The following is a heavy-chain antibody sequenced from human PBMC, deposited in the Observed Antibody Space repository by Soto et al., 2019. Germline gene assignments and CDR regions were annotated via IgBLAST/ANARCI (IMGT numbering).Heavy chain of an antibody. CDR2: IYHSGST. Sequence: QVQLQESGPGLVKPSETLSLTCTVSGGSVSSGSYYWSWIRQPPGKGLEWIGYIYHSGSTNYNPALKSRVTISVETSKNQFSLRLRSVTAADTAVYYCARDVGYSSGYWGQGTLVTVSS. J-gene: IGHJ4*02. V-gene: IGHV4-61*01. CDR3: ARDVGYSSGY. CDR1: GGSVSSGSYY. D-gene: IGHD6-25*01.